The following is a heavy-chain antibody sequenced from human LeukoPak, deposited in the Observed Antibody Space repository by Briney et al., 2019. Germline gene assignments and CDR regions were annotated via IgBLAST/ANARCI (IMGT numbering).Heavy chain of an antibody. CDR2: INPSGGST. CDR3: ARGRLNYDSGGYYDNPHLDY. Sequence: ASVKVSCKASGYTFTSYYMHWVRQAPGQGLEWMGIINPSGGSTTYAQRFQGRVTMTRDMSTSAVYMELNSLRSEDTAVYYCARGRLNYDSGGYYDNPHLDYWGQGTLVTVSS. V-gene: IGHV1-46*01. J-gene: IGHJ4*02. CDR1: GYTFTSYY. D-gene: IGHD3-22*01.